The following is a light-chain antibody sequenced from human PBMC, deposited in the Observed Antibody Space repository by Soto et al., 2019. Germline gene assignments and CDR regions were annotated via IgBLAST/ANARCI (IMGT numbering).Light chain of an antibody. V-gene: IGKV1-12*01. CDR2: AAS. J-gene: IGKJ5*01. CDR3: QQAYSFPIT. Sequence: DIQMTQSPSTESASVGDRVTIACRASQGISRVLGWYQQKPGNAHKXLIFAASSLQSGVPSRFSVSVSGTDFTINISHLKPEDGATDDGQQAYSFPITFFQGTRLEIK. CDR1: QGISRV.